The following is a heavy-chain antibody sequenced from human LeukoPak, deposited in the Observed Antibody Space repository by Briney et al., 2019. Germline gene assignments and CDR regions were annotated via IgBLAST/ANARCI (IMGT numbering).Heavy chain of an antibody. CDR3: ARDSNLVTNNWFVP. CDR2: IWYDGSNK. D-gene: IGHD3-9*01. J-gene: IGHJ5*02. Sequence: GGSLRLSCAASGFTFSSYGMHWVRQAPGKGLEWEAVIWYDGSNKYYADSVKGRFTISRDNSKNTLYLQMNSLRAEDTAVYYCARDSNLVTNNWFVPWDQGTLVTVSS. V-gene: IGHV3-33*01. CDR1: GFTFSSYG.